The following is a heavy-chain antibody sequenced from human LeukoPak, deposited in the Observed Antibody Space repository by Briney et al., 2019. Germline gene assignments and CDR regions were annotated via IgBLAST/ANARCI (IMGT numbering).Heavy chain of an antibody. CDR3: GRIAYGDIR. V-gene: IGHV3-7*01. CDR1: GFSFSNFW. J-gene: IGHJ4*02. D-gene: IGHD4-17*01. Sequence: GGSLRLSCAASGFSFSNFWMSWVCQAPGKGLEWVANINEDGSVQHYADSVKGRFTVSRHNAKNSVYVQLNSLRAADTAVYYCGRIAYGDIRWGQGTLVTVSS. CDR2: INEDGSVQ.